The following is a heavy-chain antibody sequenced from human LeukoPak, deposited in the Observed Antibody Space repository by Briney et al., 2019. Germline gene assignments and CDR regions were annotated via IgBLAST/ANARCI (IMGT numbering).Heavy chain of an antibody. Sequence: GGSLRLSCAASGLTFSSYAMSWVRQAPGKGLEWVSGISGSGDSRDYADSVKGRFTISRDNSKNTLYLQMNSLSAEDMAVYYSALEQLWFIYWGQGTLVTVSS. CDR3: ALEQLWFIY. CDR2: ISGSGDSR. J-gene: IGHJ4*02. D-gene: IGHD1/OR15-1a*01. CDR1: GLTFSSYA. V-gene: IGHV3-23*01.